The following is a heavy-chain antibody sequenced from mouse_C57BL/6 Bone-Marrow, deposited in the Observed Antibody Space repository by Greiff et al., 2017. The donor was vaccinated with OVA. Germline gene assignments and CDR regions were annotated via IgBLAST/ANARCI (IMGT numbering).Heavy chain of an antibody. Sequence: EVLGVESGGGLVQPGESLKLSCESTEYEFPSHDMSWVRKTPEQRLELVAAINSDGGSTYYPDTMERRFIISIDNSNKTLYLQMSNLRSADTSVYYFASQNWDRHYYSMDYWGQGTSVTVSS. CDR2: INSDGGST. CDR1: EYEFPSHD. CDR3: ASQNWDRHYYSMDY. D-gene: IGHD4-1*01. V-gene: IGHV5-2*01. J-gene: IGHJ4*01.